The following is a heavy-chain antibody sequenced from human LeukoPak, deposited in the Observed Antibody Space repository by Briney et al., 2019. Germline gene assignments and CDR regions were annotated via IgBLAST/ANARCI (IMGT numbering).Heavy chain of an antibody. J-gene: IGHJ4*02. V-gene: IGHV1-69*13. CDR3: ARGWLAESTVVTPYNY. CDR2: IIPIFGTA. D-gene: IGHD4-23*01. Sequence: SVKVSCKASGGTFSSYAISWVRQAPGQGLEWMGGIIPIFGTANYAQKFQDRVTITAVESMSTVYMELSSLRSEDTAVYYCARGWLAESTVVTPYNYWGQGTLVTVSS. CDR1: GGTFSSYA.